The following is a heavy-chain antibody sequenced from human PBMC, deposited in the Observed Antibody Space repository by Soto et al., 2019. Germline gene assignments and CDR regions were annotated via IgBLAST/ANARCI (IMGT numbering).Heavy chain of an antibody. CDR2: ISSSSSYI. Sequence: PGGSLRLSCAASGFTFSSYSMNWVRQAPGKGLEWVSSISSSSSYIYYADSVKGRFTISRDNAKNSLYLQMNSLRAEDTAVYYCARDSSILRFLEWLTHPFDYWGQGTLVTVSS. CDR1: GFTFSSYS. CDR3: ARDSSILRFLEWLTHPFDY. J-gene: IGHJ4*02. D-gene: IGHD3-3*01. V-gene: IGHV3-21*01.